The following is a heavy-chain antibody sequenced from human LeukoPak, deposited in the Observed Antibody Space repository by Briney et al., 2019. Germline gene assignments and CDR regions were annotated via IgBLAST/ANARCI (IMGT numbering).Heavy chain of an antibody. CDR1: GESFSGYY. D-gene: IGHD3-22*01. J-gene: IGHJ4*02. CDR2: INHSGTT. CDR3: ASGKYDSGGYYLDY. Sequence: SETLSLTXAVYGESFSGYYWSWIRQPPGKGLTWIGEINHSGTTNYNPSLKSRVTISLDTSKSQFSLMLSSVTAADTAVYYCASGKYDSGGYYLDYWGQGTLVTVSS. V-gene: IGHV4-34*01.